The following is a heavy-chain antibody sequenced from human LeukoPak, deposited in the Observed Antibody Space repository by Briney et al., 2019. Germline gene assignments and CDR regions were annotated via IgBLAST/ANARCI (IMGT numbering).Heavy chain of an antibody. Sequence: GASVKVSCKASGYTFTSYYMHWVRQAPGQGLEWLGIINPSGGSTSYAQKFQGRVTMTRDTSTSTVYMELSSLRSEDTAVYYCARHGAEGVDFDYWGQGTLVTVSS. V-gene: IGHV1-46*01. D-gene: IGHD3-3*01. CDR3: ARHGAEGVDFDY. J-gene: IGHJ4*02. CDR1: GYTFTSYY. CDR2: INPSGGST.